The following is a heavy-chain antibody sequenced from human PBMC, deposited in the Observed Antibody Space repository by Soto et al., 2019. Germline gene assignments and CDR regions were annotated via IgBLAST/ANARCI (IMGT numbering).Heavy chain of an antibody. CDR2: IFQSGST. CDR3: ARGRGRYSSGWSWFDP. V-gene: IGHV4-4*02. D-gene: IGHD6-19*01. J-gene: IGHJ5*02. Sequence: NPSETLSLTCGVSGGTIRSPDWWTWVRQPPGKGLEWIGEIFQSGSTNYTPSLESRVTISVDKSKNQFSLTLTSVTAADTAVYFCARGRGRYSSGWSWFDPWGQGIFVTVSS. CDR1: GGTIRSPDW.